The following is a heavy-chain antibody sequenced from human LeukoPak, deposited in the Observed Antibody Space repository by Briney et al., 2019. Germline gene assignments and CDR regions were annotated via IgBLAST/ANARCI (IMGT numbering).Heavy chain of an antibody. J-gene: IGHJ4*02. Sequence: GGSLRLSCAASGFTFSIYEINWVRQAPGKGLEWVSYISSSGSTIFYADSVKGRFTISRDNSKNTLYLQMNSLRAEDTAVYYCARRSGIAVAGAFDYWGQGTLVTVSS. V-gene: IGHV3-48*03. CDR2: ISSSGSTI. CDR3: ARRSGIAVAGAFDY. D-gene: IGHD6-19*01. CDR1: GFTFSIYE.